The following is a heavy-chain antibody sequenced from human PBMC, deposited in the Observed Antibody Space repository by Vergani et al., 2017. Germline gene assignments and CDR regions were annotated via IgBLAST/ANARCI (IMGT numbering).Heavy chain of an antibody. CDR1: GGSISSYY. D-gene: IGHD1-14*01. CDR3: ARDMRANRGGLD. V-gene: IGHV4-59*01. J-gene: IGHJ4*02. CDR2: IYYSGST. Sequence: QVQLQESGPGLVKPSETLSLTCTVSGGSISSYYWSWIRQPPGKGLEWIGYIYYSGSTNYNPSLKSRVTISVDTSKNQFSLKLSSVTAADKAVYYCARDMRANRGGLDWGQGTLVTVSS.